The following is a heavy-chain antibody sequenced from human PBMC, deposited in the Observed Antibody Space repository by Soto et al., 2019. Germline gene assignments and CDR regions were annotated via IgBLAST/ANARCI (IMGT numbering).Heavy chain of an antibody. CDR3: ARQRGMAGTHYYYYYMDV. CDR1: GYSFTSYW. Sequence: PGESLKISCKGSGYSFTSYWTGWVRQMPGKGLEWMGIIYPGDSDTRYSPSFQGQVTISADKSISTAYLQWSSLKASDTAMYYCARQRGMAGTHYYYYYMDVWGKGTTVTVSS. D-gene: IGHD6-19*01. CDR2: IYPGDSDT. V-gene: IGHV5-51*01. J-gene: IGHJ6*03.